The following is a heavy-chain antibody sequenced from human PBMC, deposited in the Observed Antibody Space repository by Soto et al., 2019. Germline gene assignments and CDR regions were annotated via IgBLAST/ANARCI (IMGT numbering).Heavy chain of an antibody. J-gene: IGHJ6*03. CDR1: GFTFSDYY. V-gene: IGHV3-11*01. CDR2: ISSSGSTI. Sequence: QVQLVESGGGLVKPGGSLRLSCAASGFTFSDYYMSWIRQAPGKGLEWVSYISSSGSTIYYANSVKGRFTISRDNAKNSRYLQMSSLRSEDTAVYYCARDYGPITYCYYHMDVWGKGTTVTVAS. CDR3: ARDYGPITYCYYHMDV. D-gene: IGHD3-10*01.